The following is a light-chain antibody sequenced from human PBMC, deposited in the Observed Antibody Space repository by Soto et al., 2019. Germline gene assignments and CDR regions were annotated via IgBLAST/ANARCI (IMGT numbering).Light chain of an antibody. J-gene: IGKJ2*01. CDR2: DAS. CDR1: QNIRSS. V-gene: IGKV3-15*01. Sequence: ELVLTQSPGTLSLSPGERATLSCRASQNIRSSLAWYQQRPGQAPRLLIYDASTRATGTPPRFSGGGSGTEFTVTISSLQSEDFAIYYCQQYDIWPPYTFGQGTKVDI. CDR3: QQYDIWPPYT.